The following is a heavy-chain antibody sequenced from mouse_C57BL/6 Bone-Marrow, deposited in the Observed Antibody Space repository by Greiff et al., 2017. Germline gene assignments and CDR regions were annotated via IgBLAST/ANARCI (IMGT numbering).Heavy chain of an antibody. CDR1: GYAFTNYL. V-gene: IGHV1-54*01. CDR2: INPGSGGT. CDR3: ARGRLRRRVFDY. D-gene: IGHD2-4*01. J-gene: IGHJ2*01. Sequence: VQLQQSGAELVRPGTSVKVSCKASGYAFTNYLIEWVKQRPGQGLEWIGVINPGSGGTNYNEKFKGKATLTADKSSSTAYMQLSSLTSEDSAVYFCARGRLRRRVFDYWGQGTTRTVSS.